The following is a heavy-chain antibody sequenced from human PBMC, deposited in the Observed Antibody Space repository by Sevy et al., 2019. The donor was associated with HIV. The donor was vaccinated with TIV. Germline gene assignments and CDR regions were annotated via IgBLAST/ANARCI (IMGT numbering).Heavy chain of an antibody. CDR3: ARENYYDSTSLGSFDV. V-gene: IGHV3-66*02. Sequence: GGSLRLSCAASGFTVSSNYMSWVRQAPGKGLEWVSVIYSGGSTYYADSVKGRFTISRDNSDNTLSLQMNSLRTEESALYYCARENYYDSTSLGSFDVWGQGTMVTVSS. CDR2: IYSGGST. D-gene: IGHD3-22*01. J-gene: IGHJ3*01. CDR1: GFTVSSNY.